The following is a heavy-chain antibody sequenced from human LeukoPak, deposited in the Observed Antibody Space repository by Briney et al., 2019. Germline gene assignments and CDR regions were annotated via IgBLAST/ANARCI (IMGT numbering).Heavy chain of an antibody. CDR1: GFTFSDYY. J-gene: IGHJ4*02. D-gene: IGHD6-13*01. CDR3: ARYGGIAAAGTDY. CDR2: ISSSSSYI. V-gene: IGHV3-11*06. Sequence: GGSLRLSCAASGFTFSDYYLSWIRQAPGKGLEWVSSISSSSSYIYYADSVKGRFTISRDNAKNSLYLQMNSLRAEDTAVYYCARYGGIAAAGTDYWGQGTLVTVSS.